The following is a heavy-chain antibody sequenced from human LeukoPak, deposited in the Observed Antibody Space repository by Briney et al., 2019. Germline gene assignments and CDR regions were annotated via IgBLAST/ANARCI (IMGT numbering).Heavy chain of an antibody. J-gene: IGHJ4*02. CDR1: GFTFSSYW. CDR3: ARSALLGLQSA. Sequence: AGGSLRLSCAASGFTFSSYWMHWVRQAPGKGLVWVSRINSDGNITNYADSVKGRFTISRDNAKNTLYLQMNSLTVEDTAVYYCARSALLGLQSARGQGTLVTVSS. CDR2: INSDGNIT. V-gene: IGHV3-74*01. D-gene: IGHD7-27*01.